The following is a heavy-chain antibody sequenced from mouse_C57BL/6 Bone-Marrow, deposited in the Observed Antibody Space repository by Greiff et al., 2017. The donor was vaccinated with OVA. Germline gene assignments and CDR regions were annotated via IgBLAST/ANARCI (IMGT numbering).Heavy chain of an antibody. CDR2: IRLKSDNYAT. D-gene: IGHD2-3*01. J-gene: IGHJ2*01. CDR3: TGRGWLLPFDY. V-gene: IGHV6-3*01. CDR1: GFTFSNYW. Sequence: EVQRVESGGGLVQPGGSMKLSCVASGFTFSNYWMNWVRQSPEKGLEWVAQIRLKSDNYATHYAESVKGRFTISRDDSKSSVYLQMNNLRAEDTGIYYCTGRGWLLPFDYWGQGTTLTVSS.